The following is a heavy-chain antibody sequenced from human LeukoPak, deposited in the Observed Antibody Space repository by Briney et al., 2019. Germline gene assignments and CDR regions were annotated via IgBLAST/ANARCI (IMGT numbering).Heavy chain of an antibody. V-gene: IGHV3-13*05. CDR3: ARGRHWGGLETTFFDY. CDR1: GFIVNRND. D-gene: IGHD2/OR15-2a*01. J-gene: IGHJ4*02. Sequence: PGGSLRLSCAASGFIVNRNDMHWVRQVPGKGLEWVSGLLIAGEPYYTSSVKGRFAISRDIAKNSLYLQMDSLGAGDTAVYYCARGRHWGGLETTFFDYWGQGALVTVSS. CDR2: LLIAGEP.